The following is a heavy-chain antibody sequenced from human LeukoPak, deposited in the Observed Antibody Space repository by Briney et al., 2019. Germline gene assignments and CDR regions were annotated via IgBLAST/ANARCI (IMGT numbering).Heavy chain of an antibody. V-gene: IGHV1-69-2*01. CDR3: AKPKDDYGDYFDS. CDR2: VDPEDGET. D-gene: IGHD4/OR15-4a*01. Sequence: ASVKVSCKASGYRFTDYTIHWVQQAPGRGVQWMGRVDPEDGETIYAENFQGRVTITADTSTDTAYMELSSLRSEDTAVYHCAKPKDDYGDYFDSWGPGTQATVSS. J-gene: IGHJ4*02. CDR1: GYRFTDYT.